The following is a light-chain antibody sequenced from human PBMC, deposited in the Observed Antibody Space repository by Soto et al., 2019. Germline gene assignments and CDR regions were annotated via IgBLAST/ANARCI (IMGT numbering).Light chain of an antibody. CDR3: SSYAGSSNYV. V-gene: IGLV2-8*01. Sequence: QSALTQPPSASGSPGQSVTISCTGTSSDVGGYNSVSWYQHHPGKAPKLMIYEVSKRPSGVPDRSSGSKSANTASLTVSGLQAEDEADYYCSSYAGSSNYVFGTGTKLTVL. J-gene: IGLJ1*01. CDR1: SSDVGGYNS. CDR2: EVS.